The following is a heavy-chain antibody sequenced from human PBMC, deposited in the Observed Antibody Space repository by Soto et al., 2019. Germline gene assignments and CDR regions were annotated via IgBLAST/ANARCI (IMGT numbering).Heavy chain of an antibody. J-gene: IGHJ4*02. Sequence: QLQLQESGSGLVKPSQTLSLTCAVSGGSISSGGYSWSWIRQPPGKGLEWIGYIYHSGSTYYNPSLKSRVTISVDRSKNQFSLKLSSVTAADTAVYYCAREYCSGGSCYSGFDYWGQGTLVTVSS. CDR2: IYHSGST. CDR1: GGSISSGGYS. D-gene: IGHD2-15*01. V-gene: IGHV4-30-2*01. CDR3: AREYCSGGSCYSGFDY.